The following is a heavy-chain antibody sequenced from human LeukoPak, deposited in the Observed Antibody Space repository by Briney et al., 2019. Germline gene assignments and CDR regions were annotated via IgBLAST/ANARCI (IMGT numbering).Heavy chain of an antibody. CDR2: ISNDITTT. CDR1: GFPLTNNP. CDR3: ARDGGKGYEIDY. J-gene: IGHJ4*02. V-gene: IGHV3-48*01. Sequence: PGGSLRLSCVVCGFPLTNNPMKGVRQATGKGREWVSYISNDITTTYYAESVKGRFTISRDNAKNSVYLQMNSLRVEDTAVYYCARDGGKGYEIDYWGQGTLVTVSP. D-gene: IGHD2-2*01.